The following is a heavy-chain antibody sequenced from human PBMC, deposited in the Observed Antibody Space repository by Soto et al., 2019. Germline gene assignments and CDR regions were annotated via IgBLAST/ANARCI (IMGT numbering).Heavy chain of an antibody. V-gene: IGHV4-59*01. CDR3: ATGPRGYSYFDY. D-gene: IGHD5-18*01. J-gene: IGHJ4*02. Sequence: SETLSLTCTVSGGSIRSYYLSWIRQPPGKGLEWIGYIYYSGSTNYNPSLKSRVTISVDTSKNQFSLKLSSVTAADTAVYYCATGPRGYSYFDYWGQGTLVTVSS. CDR2: IYYSGST. CDR1: GGSIRSYY.